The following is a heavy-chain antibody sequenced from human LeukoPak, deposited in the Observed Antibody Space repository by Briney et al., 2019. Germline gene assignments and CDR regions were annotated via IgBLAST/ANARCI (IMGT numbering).Heavy chain of an antibody. CDR1: GGSISSYY. J-gene: IGHJ4*02. V-gene: IGHV4-4*07. CDR3: AREIVEMAALKIDY. CDR2: IYTSGST. Sequence: SETLSLTCTVSGGSISSYYWSWIRQPAGKGLEWIGRIYTSGSTNYNPSLKSRVTMSVDTSKNQFSLKLSSVTAADTAVYYCAREIVEMAALKIDYWGQGTLVTVSS. D-gene: IGHD5-24*01.